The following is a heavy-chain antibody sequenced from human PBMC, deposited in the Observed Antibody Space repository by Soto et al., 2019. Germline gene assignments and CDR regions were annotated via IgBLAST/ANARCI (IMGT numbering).Heavy chain of an antibody. Sequence: QVQLVESGGGVVQPGRSQRLSCAASGFTFRSFGMPWVRQAPGKGLEWVASISYDGVNIYYADSVKGRFTISRDNSKDTLHLQMNSMRAEDTAVYFCTKARLFGSAWYVEYFDSWGLGTLVTVSS. CDR1: GFTFRSFG. CDR3: TKARLFGSAWYVEYFDS. J-gene: IGHJ4*02. D-gene: IGHD6-19*01. CDR2: ISYDGVNI. V-gene: IGHV3-30*18.